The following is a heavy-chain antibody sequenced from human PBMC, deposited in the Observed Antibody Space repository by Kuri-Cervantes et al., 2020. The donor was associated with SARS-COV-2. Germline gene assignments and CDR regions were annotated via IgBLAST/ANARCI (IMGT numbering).Heavy chain of an antibody. CDR2: INSDGSST. J-gene: IGHJ6*02. V-gene: IGHV3-74*01. Sequence: GESLKISCAASGFTFSSYWMHWVRQAPGKGLVWVSRINSDGSSTSYADSVKGRFTISRDNAKNTLYLQMNSLRAEDTAVYYCARESTPGATMGYYYYGMDVWGQGTTVTVSS. D-gene: IGHD1-26*01. CDR1: GFTFSSYW. CDR3: ARESTPGATMGYYYYGMDV.